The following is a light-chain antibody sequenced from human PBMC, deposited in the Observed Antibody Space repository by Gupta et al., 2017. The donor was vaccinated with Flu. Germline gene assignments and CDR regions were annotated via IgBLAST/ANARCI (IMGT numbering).Light chain of an antibody. CDR1: SSDVGGRNL. CDR2: AVS. J-gene: IGLJ3*02. V-gene: IGLV2-14*01. Sequence: QSALTQPASVSGSPGQSITISCTGTSSDVGGRNLVSWYQQHPGKAPKVMIYAVSNRPSGISNRFSGSKSGNTASLTISGLQAEDEADYFCSSYTTSYIWVFGGGTKLTVL. CDR3: SSYTTSYIWV.